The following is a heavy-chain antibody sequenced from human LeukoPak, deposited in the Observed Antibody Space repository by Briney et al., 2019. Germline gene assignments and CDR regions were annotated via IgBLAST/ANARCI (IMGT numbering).Heavy chain of an antibody. Sequence: RGSLKLSCAASGFTFTSYYMRWVRQAPGKGLEWVPNINLNGTDTIYADSLKGRLTMSRDNSKNSVYLEMNSLRAEDTAVYYCARRGASSNWFDPWGQGTLVTVSS. D-gene: IGHD1-26*01. CDR1: GFTFTSYY. J-gene: IGHJ5*02. CDR2: INLNGTDT. CDR3: ARRGASSNWFDP. V-gene: IGHV3-7*04.